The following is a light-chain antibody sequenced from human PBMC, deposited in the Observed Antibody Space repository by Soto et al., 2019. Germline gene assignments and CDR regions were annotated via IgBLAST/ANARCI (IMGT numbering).Light chain of an antibody. J-gene: IGKJ2*01. V-gene: IGKV3-15*01. CDR1: QSVSSN. Sequence: EIGMTQSPATLSVSPGERATLSCRTSQSVSSNLAWYPQKPGQAPRLVTYGASTRATGIPARFSGSGSGTEFTLTISSLQSEDFAVYYRQQYNNWPPYTFGQGTKLEIK. CDR3: QQYNNWPPYT. CDR2: GAS.